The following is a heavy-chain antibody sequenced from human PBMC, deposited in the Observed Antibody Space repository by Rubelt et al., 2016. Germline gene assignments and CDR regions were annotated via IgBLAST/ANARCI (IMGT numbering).Heavy chain of an antibody. Sequence: QLQLQESGPGLVKPSETLSLTCAVYGGSFSGYYWSWIRQAPGKGLEWIGEINHSGTTNTNPSLKSRVTTSIDPSKNQFSLKLRSVTAAGTAADYGSRRVFRRPDYYPLEYWGQGALVTVSS. CDR1: GGSFSGYY. CDR3: SRRVFRRPDYYPLEY. CDR2: INHSGTT. V-gene: IGHV4-34*01. J-gene: IGHJ4*02. D-gene: IGHD1-26*01.